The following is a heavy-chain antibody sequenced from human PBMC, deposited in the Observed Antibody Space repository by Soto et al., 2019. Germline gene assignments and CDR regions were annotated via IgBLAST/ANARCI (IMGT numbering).Heavy chain of an antibody. V-gene: IGHV1-18*01. CDR1: GYTFTNYG. CDR3: ARDPQRYSGSYYFDY. CDR2: ISAYNGNT. Sequence: QVQLVQSGAEVKKPGASVKVSCKASGYTFTNYGVSWVRQAPGQGLEWMAWISAYNGNTNYAHNLQGRVTVTTDTSTSTADMELRSLRSDDTAVYYCARDPQRYSGSYYFDYWGPGTLVTVSS. J-gene: IGHJ4*02. D-gene: IGHD1-26*01.